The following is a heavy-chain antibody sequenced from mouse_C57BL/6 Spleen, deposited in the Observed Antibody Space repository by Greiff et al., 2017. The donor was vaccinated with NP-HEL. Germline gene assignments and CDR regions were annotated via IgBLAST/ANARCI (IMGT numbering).Heavy chain of an antibody. CDR3: AREGRGYFDV. D-gene: IGHD3-1*01. CDR2: IDPSDSYT. Sequence: QVQLQQPGAELVLPGASVKLSCKASGYTFTSYWMHWVKQRPGPGLEWIGEIDPSDSYTNSNQKFKGKSTLTVDKSSSTAYLQLSSLTSEDSAVYYCAREGRGYFDVWGTGTTVTVAS. V-gene: IGHV1-69*01. J-gene: IGHJ1*03. CDR1: GYTFTSYW.